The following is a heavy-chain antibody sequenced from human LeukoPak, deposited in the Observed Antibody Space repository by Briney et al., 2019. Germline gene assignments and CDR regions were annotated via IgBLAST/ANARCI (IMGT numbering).Heavy chain of an antibody. Sequence: GGSLRLSCAASGFTFNSYDMHWVRQAPGKGLEWVSAISSGSSYIYYADSMKGRFTISRDNAENSLYLQMNSLRAEDTAVYFCARGEEKATITGLDSRGQGTLVTVSS. CDR1: GFTFNSYD. CDR2: ISSGSSYI. V-gene: IGHV3-21*01. J-gene: IGHJ4*02. CDR3: ARGEEKATITGLDS. D-gene: IGHD5-24*01.